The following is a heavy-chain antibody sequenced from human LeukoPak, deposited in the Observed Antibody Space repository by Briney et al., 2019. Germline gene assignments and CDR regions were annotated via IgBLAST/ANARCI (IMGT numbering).Heavy chain of an antibody. V-gene: IGHV3-23*01. D-gene: IGHD2-2*01. Sequence: GGSLRLSCAASGFTFSSYAMSWVRQAPGKGLEWASAISGSGGSTYYADSVKGRFTISRDNSKNMLYLQMNSLRAEDTAVYYCAKDHCSSTSCYGEYFDYWGQGTLVTVSS. CDR3: AKDHCSSTSCYGEYFDY. J-gene: IGHJ4*02. CDR1: GFTFSSYA. CDR2: ISGSGGST.